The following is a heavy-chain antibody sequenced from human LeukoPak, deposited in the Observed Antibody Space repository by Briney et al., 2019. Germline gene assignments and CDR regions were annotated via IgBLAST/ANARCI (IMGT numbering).Heavy chain of an antibody. J-gene: IGHJ4*02. CDR2: INPDGSRT. D-gene: IGHD3-10*01. V-gene: IGHV3-74*01. CDR1: GFTFSTNW. CDR3: AKGNSEYYGSGSYYDYFDY. Sequence: GGSLRLSCAASGFTFSTNWMNWVRQAPGKGLVWVARINPDGSRTVYADSVKGRFTISRDNSKNTLYLQMNSLRAEDTAVYYCAKGNSEYYGSGSYYDYFDYWGQGTLVTVSS.